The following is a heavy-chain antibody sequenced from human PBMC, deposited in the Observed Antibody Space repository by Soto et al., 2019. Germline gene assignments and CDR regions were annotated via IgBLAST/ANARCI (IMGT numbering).Heavy chain of an antibody. J-gene: IGHJ4*02. V-gene: IGHV3-23*01. D-gene: IGHD3-10*01. CDR2: ISCSGGST. CDR3: AKDYYRSAPDY. CDR1: GFTFSIYA. Sequence: WGALIVSCAASGFTFSIYAMSWVRQAPGKGLEWVSAISCSGGSTYYADSVNGRFTISRDNSKNTLYLQMNSLRAEDTAVYYCAKDYYRSAPDYWGQGTLVTVSS.